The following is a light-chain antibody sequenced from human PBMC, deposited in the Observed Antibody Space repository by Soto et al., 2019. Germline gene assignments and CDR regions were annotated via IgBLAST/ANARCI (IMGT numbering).Light chain of an antibody. J-gene: IGKJ1*01. Sequence: IQMTQSPSWLSASVGDRVTITCRSSQGVRTYLAWFQQKPGKVPKRLIFSASSWQSGVPSRFSGNGSATEFTLTISSLQPDDFATYYCQHYYSYPEAFGQGTKVDIK. CDR2: SAS. V-gene: IGKV1-16*01. CDR3: QHYYSYPEA. CDR1: QGVRTY.